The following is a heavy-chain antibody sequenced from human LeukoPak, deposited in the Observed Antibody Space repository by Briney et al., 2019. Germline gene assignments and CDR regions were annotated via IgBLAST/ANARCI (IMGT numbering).Heavy chain of an antibody. CDR3: ARAQSPYAYYYYYMDV. Sequence: PGGSLRLSCAVSGFTFSSIYPSWVRQAPGRGLEWVSLIFSDGRTYYADSATGRFTISRDNSKNTLYLQLNSLRAEDTAVYYCARAQSPYAYYYYYMDVWGKGTTVTVSS. CDR1: GFTFSSIY. J-gene: IGHJ6*03. V-gene: IGHV3-66*02. CDR2: IFSDGRT.